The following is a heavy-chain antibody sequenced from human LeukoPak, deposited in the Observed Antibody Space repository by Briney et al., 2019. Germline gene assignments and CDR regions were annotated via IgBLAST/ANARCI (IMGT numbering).Heavy chain of an antibody. V-gene: IGHV4-59*11. D-gene: IGHD2-15*01. J-gene: IGHJ4*02. CDR3: ARDSSGHCSGGSCYAFDY. CDR2: IYYSGST. Sequence: PSETLSLTCTVSGGSISSHYWSWIRQPPGKGLEWFGYIYYSGSTNYNPSLKSRVTISVDTSKNQFSLKLSSVTAADTAVYYCARDSSGHCSGGSCYAFDYWGQGILVTVSS. CDR1: GGSISSHY.